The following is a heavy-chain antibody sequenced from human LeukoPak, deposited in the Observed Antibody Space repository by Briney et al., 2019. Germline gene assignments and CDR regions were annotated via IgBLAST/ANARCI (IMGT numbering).Heavy chain of an antibody. D-gene: IGHD3-3*01. CDR1: GCSMSTYY. Sequence: PSETLSLTCTISGCSMSTYYWSWVRQPPGKEPEWVGYIYHTGSTNNNPSLQSRVTMSIDTSKNQFSLKLNSVTAADTAVYYCARGGAIFGVAYLFDSWGQGTLVTVSS. J-gene: IGHJ4*02. V-gene: IGHV4-59*01. CDR2: IYHTGST. CDR3: ARGGAIFGVAYLFDS.